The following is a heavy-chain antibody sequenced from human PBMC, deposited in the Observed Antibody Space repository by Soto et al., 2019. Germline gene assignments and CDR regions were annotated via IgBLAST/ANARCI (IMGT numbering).Heavy chain of an antibody. D-gene: IGHD1-20*01. Sequence: GGSLRLSCSRSGFTFAEYPINWVRRDPGRGLEWIGFIRRQEHGGTTAYSASVEVSFTISRDDSRGIAFLQLNNLKTEDTGLYYCSRVYKWKSWGQGTRVTVSA. CDR1: GFTFAEYP. CDR3: SRVYKWKS. V-gene: IGHV3-49*04. CDR2: IRRQEHGGTT. J-gene: IGHJ4*02.